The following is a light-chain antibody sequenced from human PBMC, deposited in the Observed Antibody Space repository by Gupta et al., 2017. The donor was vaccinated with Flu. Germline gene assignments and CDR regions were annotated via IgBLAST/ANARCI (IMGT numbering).Light chain of an antibody. J-gene: IGLJ1*01. CDR1: SSDVGGYDY. CDR3: SSYAGNTYV. CDR2: EVS. Sequence: SALTQPPSAYGSPGQSVTIPCPGTSSDVGGYDYVSWYQQHPGKAPKVMIYEVSKRPSGVPDRFSGSKSGNSASLTVSGLQAEDEADYYCSSYAGNTYVFGTGTKVTVL. V-gene: IGLV2-8*01.